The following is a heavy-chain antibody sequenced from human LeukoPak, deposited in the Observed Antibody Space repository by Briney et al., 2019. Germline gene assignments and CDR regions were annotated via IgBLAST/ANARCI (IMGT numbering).Heavy chain of an antibody. Sequence: SETVSLTCTVSGGPINSYYWMWLPPPPGKGREGSGYIYYSERTNENPSLKSRVTISVDTSKNQFSLKMSSVTAADTAVYYCAREAAKINYYDSVTGPRRNYYYYMDVWGKGTTVTVSS. CDR2: IYYSERT. J-gene: IGHJ6*03. V-gene: IGHV4-59*01. CDR3: AREAAKINYYDSVTGPRRNYYYYMDV. CDR1: GGPINSYY. D-gene: IGHD3-22*01.